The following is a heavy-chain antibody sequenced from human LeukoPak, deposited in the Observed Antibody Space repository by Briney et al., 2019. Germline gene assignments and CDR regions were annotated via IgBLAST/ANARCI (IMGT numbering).Heavy chain of an antibody. D-gene: IGHD4-17*01. CDR3: ARGDYGDFRVFYTLFDY. J-gene: IGHJ4*02. CDR1: GYTFTNYW. Sequence: GEALKISCKGSGYTFTNYWIGWVRQMPGKGLEWMGIMYPGDSDTRYSPSFQGQVTISADKSISTAYLQWSSLKASDTAMYYCARGDYGDFRVFYTLFDYWGQGTLVTVSS. CDR2: MYPGDSDT. V-gene: IGHV5-51*01.